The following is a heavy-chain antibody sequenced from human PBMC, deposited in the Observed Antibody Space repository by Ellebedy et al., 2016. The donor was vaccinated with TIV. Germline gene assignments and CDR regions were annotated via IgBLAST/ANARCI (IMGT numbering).Heavy chain of an antibody. D-gene: IGHD6-6*01. V-gene: IGHV4-39*01. Sequence: SETLSLXXTVSGGSISSSSCYWGWIRQPLGKGLEWIGSIYYSGRTYYNPSLKSRVIISVDTSKNQFSLRLSSVTAADTAVYYCARLAYSSSSRDQYYGIDVWGQGTTVTVSS. J-gene: IGHJ6*02. CDR3: ARLAYSSSSRDQYYGIDV. CDR1: GGSISSSSCY. CDR2: IYYSGRT.